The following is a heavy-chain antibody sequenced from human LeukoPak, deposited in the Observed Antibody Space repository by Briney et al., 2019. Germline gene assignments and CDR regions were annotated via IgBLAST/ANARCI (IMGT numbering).Heavy chain of an antibody. Sequence: GGSLRLSCAAPGFTFSSYWMEWVRQAPGKGLVWVSGINSDGSATTYADSVKGRLTISRDNAKNTMYLQVNCLRAEDTAVYYCVRGRVNAFDMWGQGTMVTVSS. CDR1: GFTFSSYW. CDR2: INSDGSAT. CDR3: VRGRVNAFDM. J-gene: IGHJ3*02. V-gene: IGHV3-74*01.